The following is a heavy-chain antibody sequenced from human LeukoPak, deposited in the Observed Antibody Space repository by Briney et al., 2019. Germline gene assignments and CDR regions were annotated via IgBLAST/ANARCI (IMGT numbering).Heavy chain of an antibody. D-gene: IGHD2-2*02. Sequence: QPGGSLRLSCAASGFTFSSYWMSWVRQAPGKGLEWVANIKQDGSEKYYVDSVKGRFTISRDNAKNSLYLQMNSLRAEDTAVYYCARDPQDCSSTSCYTPTYYFDYWGQGTLVTVSS. CDR2: IKQDGSEK. CDR3: ARDPQDCSSTSCYTPTYYFDY. CDR1: GFTFSSYW. V-gene: IGHV3-7*01. J-gene: IGHJ4*02.